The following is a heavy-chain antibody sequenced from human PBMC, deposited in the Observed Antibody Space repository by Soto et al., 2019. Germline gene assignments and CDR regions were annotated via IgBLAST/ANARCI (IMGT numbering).Heavy chain of an antibody. CDR3: ARKILGSTSRPNYWYFDI. CDR1: GFTFINYA. Sequence: EVQLLESGGGLVQPGGSLRLSCVGPGFTFINYAMNWVRQAPGKGLEWVSSISGGGDATFFADSVRGRFTISRDNSENTVTLQMNSLGVDDTAVYYCARKILGSTSRPNYWYFDIWGRGTLVTVSS. CDR2: ISGGGDAT. V-gene: IGHV3-23*01. J-gene: IGHJ2*01. D-gene: IGHD2-2*01.